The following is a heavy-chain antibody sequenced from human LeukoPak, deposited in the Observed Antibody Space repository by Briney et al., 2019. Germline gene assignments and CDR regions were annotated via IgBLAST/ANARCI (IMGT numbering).Heavy chain of an antibody. D-gene: IGHD3-10*01. V-gene: IGHV1-2*02. J-gene: IGHJ3*02. CDR3: ARERELVPGIEAFDM. CDR2: INPNSGGT. Sequence: ASVKVSCKASGYTFTGYYMHWVRQAPGQGLEWMGWINPNSGGTNYAQKFQGRVTMTRDTSISTDYMELSRLRSDDTAVYYCARERELVPGIEAFDMWGQGTMVTVSS. CDR1: GYTFTGYY.